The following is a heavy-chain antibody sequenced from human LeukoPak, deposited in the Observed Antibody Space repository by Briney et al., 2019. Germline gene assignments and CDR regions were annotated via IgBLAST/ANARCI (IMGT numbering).Heavy chain of an antibody. D-gene: IGHD3-22*01. CDR2: INSDGSST. J-gene: IGHJ3*02. CDR1: GFTFSSYW. V-gene: IGHV3-74*01. CDR3: ARGGSVDYYDSSGFSPAFDI. Sequence: GGSLRLSCAASGFTFSSYWMHWVRQAPGKGLVWVSRINSDGSSTSYADSVKGRFTISRDNAKNTLYLQMNSLRAEDTAVYYCARGGSVDYYDSSGFSPAFDIWGQGTMVTVSS.